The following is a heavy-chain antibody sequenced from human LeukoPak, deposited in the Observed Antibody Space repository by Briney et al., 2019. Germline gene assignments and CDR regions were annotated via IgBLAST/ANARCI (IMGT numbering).Heavy chain of an antibody. D-gene: IGHD3-10*01. CDR1: GGSFSGYY. Sequence: SETLSLTCAVSGGSFSGYYWSWIRQPPGKGLEWIGEINHSGSTYYNPSLKSRVTISLDTSKNQFSLKLSSVTAADTAVYYCARAVRGYYYGSGSTSTLDYWGQGTLVTVSS. CDR3: ARAVRGYYYGSGSTSTLDY. CDR2: INHSGST. V-gene: IGHV4-34*01. J-gene: IGHJ4*02.